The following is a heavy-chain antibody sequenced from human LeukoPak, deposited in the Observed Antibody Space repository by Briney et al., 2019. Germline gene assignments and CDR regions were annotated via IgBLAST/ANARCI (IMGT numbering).Heavy chain of an antibody. CDR1: GFTFNNYA. Sequence: GGSLRLSSAASGFTFNNYAMTWVRQAPGKGLEWVSSISGSGRTYYADTVKGRFTISRDDSKNTLYLRMNSLRAEDTAVYYCAKDGPDSSGYYMVRFLDYWGQGTLVSVSS. CDR2: ISGSGRT. CDR3: AKDGPDSSGYYMVRFLDY. J-gene: IGHJ4*02. D-gene: IGHD3-22*01. V-gene: IGHV3-23*01.